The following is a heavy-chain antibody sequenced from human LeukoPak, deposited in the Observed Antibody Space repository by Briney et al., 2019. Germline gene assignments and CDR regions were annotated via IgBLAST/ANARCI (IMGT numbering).Heavy chain of an antibody. D-gene: IGHD2-2*01. CDR2: ISSSSSFI. CDR3: ARDPPLGYCSSTSCPHLDY. Sequence: GGSLRLSCAASGFTFSSYGMNRVRQAPGKGLEWVSSISSSSSFIYYADSVKGRLTISRDNAKNSLYLRMNSLRAEDTAVYYCARDPPLGYCSSTSCPHLDYWGQGTLVTVSS. V-gene: IGHV3-21*01. J-gene: IGHJ4*02. CDR1: GFTFSSYG.